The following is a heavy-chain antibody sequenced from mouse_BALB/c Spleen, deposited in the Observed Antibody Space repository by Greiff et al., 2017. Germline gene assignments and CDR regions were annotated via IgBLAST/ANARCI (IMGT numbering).Heavy chain of an antibody. V-gene: IGHV1S81*02. J-gene: IGHJ2*01. CDR2: INPSNGGT. CDR1: GYTFTSYY. CDR3: TRSGPYYYGISYDY. Sequence: QVQLQQSGAELVKPGASVKLSCKASGYTFTSYYMYWVKQRPGQGLEWIGEINPSNGGTNFNEKFKSKATLTVDKSSSTAYMQLSSLTSEDSAVYYCTRSGPYYYGISYDYWGQGTTLTVSS. D-gene: IGHD1-1*01.